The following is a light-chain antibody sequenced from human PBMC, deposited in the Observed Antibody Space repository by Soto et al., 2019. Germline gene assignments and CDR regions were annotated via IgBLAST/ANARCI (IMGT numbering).Light chain of an antibody. CDR1: SSDVGGYNL. J-gene: IGLJ1*01. V-gene: IGLV2-14*03. CDR3: SSYTSSSTRV. Sequence: QSALTQPASVSGSPGQSITISCSGTSSDVGGYNLVSWYQQYPGEAPKLMIYDVSNRPSGVSNRFSGSKSGNTASLTISGLQAEDEADYYCSSYTSSSTRVFGTGTKVTVL. CDR2: DVS.